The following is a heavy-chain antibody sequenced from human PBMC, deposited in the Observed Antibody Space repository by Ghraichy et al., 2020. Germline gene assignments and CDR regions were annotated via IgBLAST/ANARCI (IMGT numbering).Heavy chain of an antibody. CDR1: GYTLSTYG. J-gene: IGHJ6*02. D-gene: IGHD3-16*01. V-gene: IGHV1-18*01. CDR2: VSGDNTET. Sequence: ASVKVSCKASGYTLSTYGISWVRQAPGQGLEWMGWVSGDNTETIYAQKFQGRVTMTADTSTSTAYLEVRRLRSDDTAVYYCARDPGADRDYDYNSYWYYGMAVWGQVTTVTVSS. CDR3: ARDPGADRDYDYNSYWYYGMAV.